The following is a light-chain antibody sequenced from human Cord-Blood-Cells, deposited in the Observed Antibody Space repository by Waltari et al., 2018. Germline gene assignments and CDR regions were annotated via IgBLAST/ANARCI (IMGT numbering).Light chain of an antibody. J-gene: IGKJ1*01. Sequence: EIVTTQSPATLSVSPGERVTLSCRASQSVSSNLAWYQQKPGQPPRPPIYGSSTRATGIPARFRGSGSGTEFTLTISSLQSEDFAVYYCQQYNNWWTFGQGTKVEIK. CDR1: QSVSSN. CDR2: GSS. CDR3: QQYNNWWT. V-gene: IGKV3-15*01.